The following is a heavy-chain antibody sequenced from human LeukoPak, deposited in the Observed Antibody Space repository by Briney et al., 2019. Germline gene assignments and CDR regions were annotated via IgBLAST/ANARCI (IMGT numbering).Heavy chain of an antibody. CDR2: IYYSGST. CDR1: GGSISSSSYY. Sequence: PSETLSLTCTVSGGSISSSSYYWGWIRQPPGNGLEWIGSIYYSGSTYYNPSLKSRVTISVDTSKNQFSLKLSSVTAANTAVYSFAKRVRYYDSSGYPNYYFDYWGQGTLDTVSS. CDR3: AKRVRYYDSSGYPNYYFDY. V-gene: IGHV4-39*01. D-gene: IGHD3-22*01. J-gene: IGHJ4*02.